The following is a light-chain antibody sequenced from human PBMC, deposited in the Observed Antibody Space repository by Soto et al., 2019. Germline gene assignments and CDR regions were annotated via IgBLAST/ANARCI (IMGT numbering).Light chain of an antibody. V-gene: IGKV3-15*01. CDR1: QSVSSN. CDR3: QQFDKWPPST. J-gene: IGKJ1*01. Sequence: IVMAQSPATPSVSPGERATLSCWASQSVSSNNLAWYQQKPGQAPRLLIYDASTRATGIPDRFSGSGSGTEFTLTISGLQSEDFAIYYCQQFDKWPPSTFGRGTKVDIK. CDR2: DAS.